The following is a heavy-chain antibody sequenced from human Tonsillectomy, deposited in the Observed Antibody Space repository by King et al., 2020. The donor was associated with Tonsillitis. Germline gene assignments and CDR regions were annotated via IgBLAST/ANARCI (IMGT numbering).Heavy chain of an antibody. CDR2: IRFDGSNK. V-gene: IGHV3-30*02. J-gene: IGHJ6*02. CDR3: AKAFWGTSSGYEPAYFYYGLDV. D-gene: IGHD5-12*01. CDR1: GFTFSTYG. Sequence: VQLVESGGGVVQPGGSLRLSCATSGFTFSTYGMHWVRQAPGKGLEWVSFIRFDGSNKFYADSVKGRFTISRDNSKNTLYLQINTLRPEDTAVYYCAKAFWGTSSGYEPAYFYYGLDVWGQGTTVTVSS.